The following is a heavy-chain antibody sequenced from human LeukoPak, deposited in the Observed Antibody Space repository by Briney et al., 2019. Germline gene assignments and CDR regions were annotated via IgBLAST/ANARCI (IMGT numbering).Heavy chain of an antibody. J-gene: IGHJ3*02. CDR1: GFTFSSYS. V-gene: IGHV3-21*01. D-gene: IGHD2-2*01. Sequence: AGGSLRLSCAASGFTFSSYSMNWVRQAPGKGLEWASSISSSSSYIYYADSVKGRFTISRDNAKNSLYLQMNSLRAEDTAVYYCARLRASVGRYQLPYDAFDIWGQGTMVTVSS. CDR3: ARLRASVGRYQLPYDAFDI. CDR2: ISSSSSYI.